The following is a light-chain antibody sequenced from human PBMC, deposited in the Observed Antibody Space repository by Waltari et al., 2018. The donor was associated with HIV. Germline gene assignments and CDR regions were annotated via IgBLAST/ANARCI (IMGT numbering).Light chain of an antibody. J-gene: IGLJ3*02. Sequence: QYVVTQPPSASGTPGQNISISCSGDISNLGGNFVYWYQQRPGTAPRRLIYRNDQRPSGVPDRFSGSKSATSASLAISGLRSEDEGDYHCSTWDNSLSHWVFGGGTKVTVL. CDR2: RND. V-gene: IGLV1-47*01. CDR1: ISNLGGNF. CDR3: STWDNSLSHWV.